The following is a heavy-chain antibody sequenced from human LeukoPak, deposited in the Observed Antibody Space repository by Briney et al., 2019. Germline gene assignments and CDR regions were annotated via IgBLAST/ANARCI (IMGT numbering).Heavy chain of an antibody. D-gene: IGHD4-23*01. CDR3: ARHGYDYGGTNWYFDL. CDR1: GGSISSGGYY. V-gene: IGHV4-31*03. CDR2: IYYSGST. J-gene: IGHJ2*01. Sequence: SETLSLTCTVSGGSISSGGYYWSWIRQHPGKGLEWIGYIYYSGSTYYNPSLKSRVTISVDTSKNQFSLKLSSVTAADTAVYYCARHGYDYGGTNWYFDLWGRGTLVTVSS.